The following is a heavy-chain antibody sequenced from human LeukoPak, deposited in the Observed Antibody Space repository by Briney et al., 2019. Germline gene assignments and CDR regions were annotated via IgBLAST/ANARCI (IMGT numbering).Heavy chain of an antibody. J-gene: IGHJ4*02. CDR1: GFTLSNYW. V-gene: IGHV3-7*01. Sequence: GGSLRLSCAASGFTLSNYWMTWVRQAPGKGLDWVANIREDGGHISYVDSVKGRFTISRDNTKNSLYLQMNSLRVEDTAVYYCARDEPGFGELLVHWGEGSLVTVSS. CDR2: IREDGGHI. CDR3: ARDEPGFGELLVH. D-gene: IGHD3-10*01.